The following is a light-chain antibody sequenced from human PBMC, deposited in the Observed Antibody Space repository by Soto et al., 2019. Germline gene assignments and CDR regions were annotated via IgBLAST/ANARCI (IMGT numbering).Light chain of an antibody. CDR2: DAS. V-gene: IGKV3-11*01. CDR3: QQRGWPPLA. J-gene: IGKJ4*01. CDR1: QSVSSS. Sequence: EIVLTQSPAPLSLSPGERATLSCRASQSVSSSLAWYQQKPGQAPRLIIHDASNRATGIPARFSGSGSGTDFTLTISSLEPEDFAVYYCQQRGWPPLAFGGGTRVEIK.